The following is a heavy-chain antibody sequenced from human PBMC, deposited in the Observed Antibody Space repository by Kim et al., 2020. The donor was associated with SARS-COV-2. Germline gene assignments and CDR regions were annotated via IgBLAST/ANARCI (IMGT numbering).Heavy chain of an antibody. V-gene: IGHV3-7*01. J-gene: IGHJ4*02. CDR2: IKQDGSEK. CDR1: GFTFRTSW. D-gene: IGHD3-3*01. Sequence: LSLTCAASGFTFRTSWMNWVRQAPGKGLEWVANIKQDGSEKYYVDSVRGRFTVSRDNAKDSLFLQMNSLRAEDTAVYYCTRVSFGALPDYWGQGTLVTVSS. CDR3: TRVSFGALPDY.